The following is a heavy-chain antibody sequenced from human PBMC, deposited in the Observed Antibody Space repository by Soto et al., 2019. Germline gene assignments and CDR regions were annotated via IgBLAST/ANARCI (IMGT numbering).Heavy chain of an antibody. CDR2: ITASGFT. CDR3: ARSSRTVTTRYFCAMDV. CDR1: GFSLDYYA. V-gene: IGHV3-23*01. D-gene: IGHD4-17*01. Sequence: GGSLRLSCAAPGFSLDYYAMSWVRQAPGKGLEWVAGITASGFTHYADSVKGRFSISRDSSQNTLFLEVNALRADDSAIYYCARSSRTVTTRYFCAMDVWGQGTTVTVSS. J-gene: IGHJ6*02.